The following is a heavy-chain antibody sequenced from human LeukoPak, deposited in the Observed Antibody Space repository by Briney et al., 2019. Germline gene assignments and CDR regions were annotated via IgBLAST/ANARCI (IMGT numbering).Heavy chain of an antibody. D-gene: IGHD5-18*01. CDR3: ARGQGKWIQLWSTRY. CDR2: ISGSGGST. V-gene: IGHV3-23*01. CDR1: GFTFSSYG. J-gene: IGHJ4*02. Sequence: GGSLRLSCAASGFTFSSYGMSWVRQAPGKGLGWVSGISGSGGSTYYADSVKGRFTISRDNSKNTLYLQMNSLRAEDTAVYYCARGQGKWIQLWSTRYWGQGTLVTVSS.